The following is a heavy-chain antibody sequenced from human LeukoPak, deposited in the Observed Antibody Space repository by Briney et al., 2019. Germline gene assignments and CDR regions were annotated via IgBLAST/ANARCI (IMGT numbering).Heavy chain of an antibody. D-gene: IGHD4-17*01. J-gene: IGHJ4*02. CDR1: GGTFSSYT. CDR3: ARDPAGDYGVD. Sequence: SVKVSCKASGGTFSSYTFSWVRQAPGQGLEWMGRIIPILGIANYAQKFQGRVTITADKSTSTAYMELSSLRSEDTAVYYCARDPAGDYGVDWGQGTLVTVSS. CDR2: IIPILGIA. V-gene: IGHV1-69*04.